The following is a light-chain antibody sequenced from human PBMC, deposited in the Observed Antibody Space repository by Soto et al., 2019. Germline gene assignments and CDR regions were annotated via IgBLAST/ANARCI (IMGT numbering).Light chain of an antibody. CDR3: QQTHTSPVT. CDR1: QSITRS. CDR2: FAS. Sequence: DIQMTQPTSTLSASVGDRVTITCWASQSITRSLAWYQQKLGKAPKLLISFASTLQAGVPSRFSGSGSGTHFSLTISYLQPEDFATYYCQQTHTSPVTFGQGTKVDI. V-gene: IGKV1-5*03. J-gene: IGKJ1*01.